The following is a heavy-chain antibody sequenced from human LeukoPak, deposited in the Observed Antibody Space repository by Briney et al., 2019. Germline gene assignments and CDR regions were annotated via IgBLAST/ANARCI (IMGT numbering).Heavy chain of an antibody. V-gene: IGHV3-30*19. CDR2: ISYDGTNK. Sequence: PGRSLRLSCVVSGFSFSSYGYHWVRQAPGKGLEWVAVISYDGTNKYYADSVKGRFTISRDNSKNTLYLQMNSLRAEDTAVYYCARDDGWYFAYWGQGTLVTVSS. CDR1: GFSFSSYG. D-gene: IGHD5-24*01. CDR3: ARDDGWYFAY. J-gene: IGHJ4*02.